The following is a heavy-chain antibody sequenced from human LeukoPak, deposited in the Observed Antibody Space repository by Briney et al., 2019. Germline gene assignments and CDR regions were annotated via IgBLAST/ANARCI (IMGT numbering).Heavy chain of an antibody. D-gene: IGHD3-10*01. CDR1: GFTFDDYG. CDR2: INWNGGST. CDR3: AKDRKGHYYGSGGGDY. V-gene: IGHV3-20*04. J-gene: IGHJ4*02. Sequence: PGGSLRLSCAASGFTFDDYGMSWVRQAPGKGLEWVSGINWNGGSTGYADSVKGRFTISRDNAKNSLYLQMNSLRAEDTAVYYCAKDRKGHYYGSGGGDYWGQGTLVTVSS.